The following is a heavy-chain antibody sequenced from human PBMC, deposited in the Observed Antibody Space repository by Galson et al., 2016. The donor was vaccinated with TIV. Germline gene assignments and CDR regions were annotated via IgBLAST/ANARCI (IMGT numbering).Heavy chain of an antibody. Sequence: CAISGDSVSSKSAAWNWIRQSPSRGLEWLGRTYSRSRWYNEYAVSVRSRISINPDTSKNQFSLQLNSVTPEDTAIYYCARGGGDGQKALTHFDHGDQGSL. D-gene: IGHD5-24*01. CDR3: ARGGGDGQKALTHFDH. V-gene: IGHV6-1*01. J-gene: IGHJ4*02. CDR1: GDSVSSKSAA. CDR2: TYSRSRWYN.